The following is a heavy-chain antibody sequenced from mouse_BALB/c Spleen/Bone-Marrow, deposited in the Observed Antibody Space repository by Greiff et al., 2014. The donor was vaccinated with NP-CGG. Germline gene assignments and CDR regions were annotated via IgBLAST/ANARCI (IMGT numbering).Heavy chain of an antibody. J-gene: IGHJ3*01. V-gene: IGHV1S81*02. Sequence: VKLMESGAELVKPGASVKLPCKTYGYTFTNYYIYWVKQRPGQGLEWIGEINPGNGGTNFNERYKSKATLTVDKSSTTAYILLTSLTSEDSAVYYCARGSPYWGQGTLVTVSA. D-gene: IGHD6-2*01. CDR1: GYTFTNYY. CDR2: INPGNGGT. CDR3: ARGSPY.